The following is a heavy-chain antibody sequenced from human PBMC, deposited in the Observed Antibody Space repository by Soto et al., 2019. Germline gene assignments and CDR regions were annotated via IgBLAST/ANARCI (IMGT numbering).Heavy chain of an antibody. CDR1: GGSISSYY. J-gene: IGHJ3*02. Sequence: SETLSLTCTVSGGSISSYYWSWIRQPPGKGLEWIGYIYYSGSTNYNPSLKSRVTISVDTSKNQFSLKLSSVTAADTAVDYCARSGGPHAFDIWGQGTMGTVSS. CDR3: ARSGGPHAFDI. CDR2: IYYSGST. D-gene: IGHD3-10*01. V-gene: IGHV4-59*01.